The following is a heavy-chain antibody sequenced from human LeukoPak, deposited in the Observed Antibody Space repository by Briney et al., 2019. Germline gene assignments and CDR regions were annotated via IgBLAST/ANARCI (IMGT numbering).Heavy chain of an antibody. J-gene: IGHJ4*02. CDR2: IKQDGSEK. D-gene: IGHD2-15*01. CDR3: ARTSHFNLVVVAEDY. V-gene: IGHV3-7*01. CDR1: GFTFSSYW. Sequence: PGGPLRLSCAASGFTFSSYWMSWVRQAPGKGLEWVANIKQDGSEKYYVDSVKGRFTISRDNAKNSLYLQMNSLRAEDTAVYYCARTSHFNLVVVAEDYWGQGTLVTVSS.